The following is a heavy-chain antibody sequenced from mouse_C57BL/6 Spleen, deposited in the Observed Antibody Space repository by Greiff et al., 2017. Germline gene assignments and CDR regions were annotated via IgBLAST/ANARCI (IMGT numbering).Heavy chain of an antibody. CDR3: TRSRYYGSVDF. CDR2: IAPETGGT. Sequence: VQLQQSGAELVRPGASVTLSCKASGYTFTDYEMNWVKQTPVHGLEWIGAIAPETGGTAYNQKFKGKAILTADKSSSTAYMELRSLTSEDSAVYYCTRSRYYGSVDFWGKGTTLTVAS. D-gene: IGHD1-1*01. J-gene: IGHJ2*01. V-gene: IGHV1-15*01. CDR1: GYTFTDYE.